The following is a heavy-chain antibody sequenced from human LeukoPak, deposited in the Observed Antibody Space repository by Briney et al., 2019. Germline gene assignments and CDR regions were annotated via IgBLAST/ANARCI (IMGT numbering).Heavy chain of an antibody. CDR1: GGSISGYY. V-gene: IGHV4-59*01. Sequence: PSETLSLTCTVSGGSISGYYWTWIRQPPGKGLGYIGFVSYSGSTNYNPSLKSRVTVSVDTSKNQFSLKLRSVTAADTAVYYCARDASGAFYFDYWGQGTLVTVSS. CDR3: ARDASGAFYFDY. CDR2: VSYSGST. J-gene: IGHJ4*02. D-gene: IGHD2-15*01.